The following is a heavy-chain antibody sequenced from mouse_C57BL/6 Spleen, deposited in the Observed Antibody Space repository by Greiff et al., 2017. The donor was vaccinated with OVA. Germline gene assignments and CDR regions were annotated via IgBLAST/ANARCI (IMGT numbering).Heavy chain of an antibody. J-gene: IGHJ3*01. V-gene: IGHV1-50*01. CDR2: IDPSDSYT. Sequence: QVQLKQPGAELVKPGASVKLSCKASGYTFTSYWMQWVKQRPGQGLEWIGEIDPSDSYTNYNQKFKGKATLTVDTSSSTAYMQLSSLTSEDSAVYYCGRKSNYGSWFAYWGQGTLVTVSA. CDR3: GRKSNYGSWFAY. CDR1: GYTFTSYW. D-gene: IGHD2-5*01.